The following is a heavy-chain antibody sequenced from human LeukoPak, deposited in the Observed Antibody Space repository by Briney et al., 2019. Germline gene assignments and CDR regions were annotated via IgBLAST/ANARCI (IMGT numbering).Heavy chain of an antibody. Sequence: SGTLSLTCAVSGGSISSSNWWSWVRQPPGKGLEWIGYIYYSGSTNYNPSLKSRVTISVDTSKNQFSLKLSSVTAADTAVYYCARDRAIAAAGTFDYWGQGTLVTVSS. CDR1: GGSISSSNW. D-gene: IGHD6-13*01. V-gene: IGHV4-4*02. CDR3: ARDRAIAAAGTFDY. J-gene: IGHJ4*02. CDR2: IYYSGST.